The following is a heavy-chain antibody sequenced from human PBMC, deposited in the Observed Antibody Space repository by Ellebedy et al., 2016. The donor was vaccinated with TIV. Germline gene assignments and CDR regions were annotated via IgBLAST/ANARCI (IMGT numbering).Heavy chain of an antibody. V-gene: IGHV4-4*02. Sequence: SETLSLTXAVSGGSISSSNWWSWVRQPPGKGLEWIGEIYHSGSTNYNPSLKSRVTISVDTSKNQFSLKLSSVTAADTAVYYCARTLAARRRAYGMDVWGQGTTVTVSS. CDR1: GGSISSSNW. D-gene: IGHD6-6*01. J-gene: IGHJ6*02. CDR3: ARTLAARRRAYGMDV. CDR2: IYHSGST.